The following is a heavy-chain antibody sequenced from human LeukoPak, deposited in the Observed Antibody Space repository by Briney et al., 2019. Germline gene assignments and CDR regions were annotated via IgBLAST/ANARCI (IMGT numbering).Heavy chain of an antibody. V-gene: IGHV3-21*01. CDR2: ISSSSSYI. D-gene: IGHD1-26*01. CDR3: ARDLAGATTPFDY. J-gene: IGHJ4*02. Sequence: GGSLRLSCAASGFTFSSYSMNWVRQAPGKGLEWVSSISSSSSYIYYADSVKGRFTISRDNAKNSLYLQINSLRAEDTAVYYCARDLAGATTPFDYWGQGTLVTVSS. CDR1: GFTFSSYS.